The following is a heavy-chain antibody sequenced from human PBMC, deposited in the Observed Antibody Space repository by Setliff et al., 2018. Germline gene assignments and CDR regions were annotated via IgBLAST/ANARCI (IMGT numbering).Heavy chain of an antibody. CDR2: VFFTGDT. V-gene: IGHV4-59*08. CDR3: ARMSGFQYIDV. J-gene: IGHJ6*03. Sequence: PSETLSLTCTVSGDSINDYYWSWIRQPPGKGLEWIGYVFFTGDTDYNPSLKSRVTISLDTSKNQFSLSLTSVTAADTAVYYCARMSGFQYIDVWGKGTTVTVSS. D-gene: IGHD3-3*01. CDR1: GDSINDYY.